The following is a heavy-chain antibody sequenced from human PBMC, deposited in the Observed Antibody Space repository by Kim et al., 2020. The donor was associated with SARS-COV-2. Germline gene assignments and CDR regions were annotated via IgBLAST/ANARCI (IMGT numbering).Heavy chain of an antibody. J-gene: IGHJ4*02. Sequence: GGSLRLSCAASGFTFSSYWMSWVRQAPGKGLEWVANIKQDGSEKYYVDSVKGRFTISRDNAKNSLYLQMNSLRAEDTAVYYCARAGVVVVAATEGYFDYWGQGTLVTVSS. CDR3: ARAGVVVVAATEGYFDY. CDR2: IKQDGSEK. CDR1: GFTFSSYW. D-gene: IGHD2-15*01. V-gene: IGHV3-7*01.